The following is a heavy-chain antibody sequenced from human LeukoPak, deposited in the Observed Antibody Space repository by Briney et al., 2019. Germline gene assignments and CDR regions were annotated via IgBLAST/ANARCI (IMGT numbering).Heavy chain of an antibody. Sequence: SETLSLICAVYGGSFSGYYWSWIRQPPGKGLEWIGEINHSGSTNYNPSLKSRVTISVDTSKNQFSLKLSSVTAADTAVYYCAREGRGSSSFYYYMDVWGKGTTVTVSS. CDR2: INHSGST. CDR3: AREGRGSSSFYYYMDV. CDR1: GGSFSGYY. D-gene: IGHD6-6*01. V-gene: IGHV4-34*01. J-gene: IGHJ6*03.